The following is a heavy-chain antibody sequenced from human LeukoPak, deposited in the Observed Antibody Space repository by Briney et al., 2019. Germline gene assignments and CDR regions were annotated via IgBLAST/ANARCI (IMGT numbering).Heavy chain of an antibody. V-gene: IGHV3-48*01. CDR3: ARNRGGDY. J-gene: IGHJ4*02. D-gene: IGHD1-14*01. CDR2: ISSSSSTI. CDR1: GFSFSSYS. Sequence: GGSLRLSCAVSGFSFSSYSMNWVRQAPGKGLEWVSYISSSSSTIYYADSVKGRFTISRDNAKNSLYLQMNSLRAEDTAVYYCARNRGGDYWGQGTLVTVSS.